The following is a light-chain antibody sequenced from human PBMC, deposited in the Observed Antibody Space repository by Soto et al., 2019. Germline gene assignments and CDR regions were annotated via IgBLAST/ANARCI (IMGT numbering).Light chain of an antibody. CDR1: NSNIGSNT. CDR3: AAWDDSLNGRV. Sequence: QSVLTQPPSASGTPVQRVTISCSGSNSNIGSNTVNWYQQLPGTAPKLLIYYDNLRPSGVPDRISGSKSGTSASLAISGLQSDDEADYYCAAWDDSLNGRVFGTGNKLTVL. CDR2: YDN. J-gene: IGLJ1*01. V-gene: IGLV1-44*01.